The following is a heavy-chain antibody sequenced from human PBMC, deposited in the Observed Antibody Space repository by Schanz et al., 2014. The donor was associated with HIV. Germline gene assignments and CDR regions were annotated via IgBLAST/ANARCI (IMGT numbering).Heavy chain of an antibody. D-gene: IGHD2-2*01. Sequence: QVQLVESGGGVVQPGRSLRLSCTASGFTFSSSGMHWVRQAPGKGLEWVAAMWYDESHKGYADSVKGRFTISRDNSKNTLYLQMNRMRTEDTAVYYCARDGAMAFSLGMGVWGPGTTVTVSS. V-gene: IGHV3-33*01. J-gene: IGHJ6*02. CDR1: GFTFSSSG. CDR3: ARDGAMAFSLGMGV. CDR2: MWYDESHK.